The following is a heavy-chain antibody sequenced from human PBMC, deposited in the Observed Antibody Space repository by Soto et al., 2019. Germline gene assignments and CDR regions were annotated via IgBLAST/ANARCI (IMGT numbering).Heavy chain of an antibody. CDR3: ARGGKRVSIIRGFDC. CDR1: GGSMSGSSCY. CDR2: AYCTGNM. Sequence: QLQMQESRPGLLRPSETLSLTCSVSGGSMSGSSCYWAWIRQSPGKGREWIGSAYCTGNMSYHPSLESRVTISVDRSKSQSSLEVTSVTAADWAVYYCARGGKRVSIIRGFDCWGQGRLVTVSS. V-gene: IGHV4-39*01. D-gene: IGHD3-10*01. J-gene: IGHJ4*02.